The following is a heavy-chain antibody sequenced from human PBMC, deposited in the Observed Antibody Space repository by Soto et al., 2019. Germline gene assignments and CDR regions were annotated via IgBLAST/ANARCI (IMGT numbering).Heavy chain of an antibody. CDR2: ISYDGSNK. CDR1: GFTFSSYA. D-gene: IGHD1-26*01. J-gene: IGHJ5*02. V-gene: IGHV3-30-3*01. Sequence: QVQLVESGGGVVQPGRSLRLSCAASGFTFSSYAVHWVRQAPGKGLEWVSLISYDGSNKYYADSVKGRFTISRDNSKNTLYRQMNPLRGEDTAVYYWASPSQPGSYSGMASWGQGTLVPFSS. CDR3: ASPSQPGSYSGMAS.